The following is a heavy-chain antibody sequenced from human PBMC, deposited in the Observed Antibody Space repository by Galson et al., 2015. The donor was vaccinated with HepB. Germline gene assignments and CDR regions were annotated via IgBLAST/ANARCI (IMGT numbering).Heavy chain of an antibody. CDR2: ISFDGSNK. V-gene: IGHV3-30*04. Sequence: SLRLSCAASRFTFSSYAMHWVRQAPGKGLEWVAVISFDGSNKYYADSVKGRFTISRDNPKNTLYLQMNSLRGEDTAVYYCARDKSAYYYYYGMDVWGQGTTVTVSS. CDR3: ARDKSAYYYYYGMDV. J-gene: IGHJ6*02. D-gene: IGHD6-25*01. CDR1: RFTFSSYA.